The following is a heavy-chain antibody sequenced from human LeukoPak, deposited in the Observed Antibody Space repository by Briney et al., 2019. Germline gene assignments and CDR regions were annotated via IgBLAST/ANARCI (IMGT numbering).Heavy chain of an antibody. CDR3: ATDLSQQLPTLGNHY. V-gene: IGHV3-21*04. Sequence: TGGSLRLSCAASGFTFSSYSMNWVRQAPGKGLEWVSSISSSSSYIYYADSVKGRFTISRDNAKNSLYLQMNSLRSEDTAVYYCATDLSQQLPTLGNHYWGQGTLVTVSS. D-gene: IGHD6-13*01. CDR1: GFTFSSYS. CDR2: ISSSSSYI. J-gene: IGHJ4*02.